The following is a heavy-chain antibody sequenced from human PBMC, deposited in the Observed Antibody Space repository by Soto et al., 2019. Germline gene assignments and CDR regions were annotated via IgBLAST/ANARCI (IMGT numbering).Heavy chain of an antibody. J-gene: IGHJ5*02. Sequence: QVQLQESGPGLVKPSQTLSLTCTVSGGSISSGGYYWSWIRQHPGKGLEWIGYIYYSGSTYYNPSLKSRVSISVDTSKNQFSLKLSSVTAADTAVYYCAQLYYYDSSGYPAVWFDPWGQGTLVTVSS. V-gene: IGHV4-31*03. CDR1: GGSISSGGYY. CDR3: AQLYYYDSSGYPAVWFDP. CDR2: IYYSGST. D-gene: IGHD3-22*01.